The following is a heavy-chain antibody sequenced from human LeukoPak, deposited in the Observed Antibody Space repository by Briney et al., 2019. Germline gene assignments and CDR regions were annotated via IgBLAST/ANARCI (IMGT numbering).Heavy chain of an antibody. CDR2: IKPDGTTK. CDR3: ARSIPYGTTWYGRSDY. J-gene: IGHJ4*02. CDR1: GFPFSSYS. Sequence: PGGSLRLSCAASGFPFSSYSMTWVRQAPGKGLEWVANIKPDGTTKFYVDSVKGRFTISRDNALNSLYLQMNSLRAEDTAIYYCARSIPYGTTWYGRSDYGGQGTLVTVSS. V-gene: IGHV3-7*03. D-gene: IGHD6-13*01.